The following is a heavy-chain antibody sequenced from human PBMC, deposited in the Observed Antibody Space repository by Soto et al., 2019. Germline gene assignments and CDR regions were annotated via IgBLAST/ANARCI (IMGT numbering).Heavy chain of an antibody. V-gene: IGHV4-31*03. Sequence: QVQLQESGPGLVKPSQTLSLTCTVSGGSISSGGYYWSWLRQHPGKGLEWIGSIYYSWSTYYNPYLQSRVIIAVATSKNQFSLKLSSVTAADTAVYYCARDQMDDYGDYAGYYYYGMDVWGQGTTVTVSS. J-gene: IGHJ6*02. CDR2: IYYSWST. CDR3: ARDQMDDYGDYAGYYYYGMDV. D-gene: IGHD4-17*01. CDR1: GGSISSGGYY.